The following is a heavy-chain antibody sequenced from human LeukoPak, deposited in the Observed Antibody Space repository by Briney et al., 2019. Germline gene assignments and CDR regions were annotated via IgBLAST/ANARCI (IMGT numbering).Heavy chain of an antibody. J-gene: IGHJ4*02. D-gene: IGHD5-18*01. CDR2: IYPSGST. CDR1: GGSISSYF. Sequence: PSETLSLTCSVSGGSISSYFWSWIRQPAGKGLEWIGRIYPSGSTNYNPSLKSRVTMSLDTSKSQFSLKPSSVIAADTAVYYCARLGYTYGYAFDAWGQGTLVTVSS. V-gene: IGHV4-4*07. CDR3: ARLGYTYGYAFDA.